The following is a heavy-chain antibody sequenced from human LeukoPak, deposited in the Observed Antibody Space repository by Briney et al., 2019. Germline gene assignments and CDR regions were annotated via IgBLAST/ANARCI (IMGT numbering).Heavy chain of an antibody. V-gene: IGHV3-30*04. Sequence: GGSLRLSCAASGFTFSSYAMHWVRQAPGKGLEWVAVISYDGSNKYYADSVKGRFTISRDNSKNTLYLQMNSLRAEDTAVYYCARPPPGPTNKIIAAAGTYPDYWGQGTLVTVSS. CDR1: GFTFSSYA. CDR2: ISYDGSNK. J-gene: IGHJ4*02. CDR3: ARPPPGPTNKIIAAAGTYPDY. D-gene: IGHD6-13*01.